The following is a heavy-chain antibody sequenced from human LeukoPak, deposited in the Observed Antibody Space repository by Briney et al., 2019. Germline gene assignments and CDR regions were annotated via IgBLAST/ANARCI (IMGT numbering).Heavy chain of an antibody. D-gene: IGHD6-13*01. Sequence: GGSLRLSCAASGFTFSSYAMSWVRQAPGKGLEWVSAISGSGGSTYYADSVKGRFTISRDNSKNTLYLQMNSLRAEDTAVYYCAKDLYSSSWFAYYMDVWGKGTTVTVSS. V-gene: IGHV3-23*01. CDR1: GFTFSSYA. CDR3: AKDLYSSSWFAYYMDV. J-gene: IGHJ6*03. CDR2: ISGSGGST.